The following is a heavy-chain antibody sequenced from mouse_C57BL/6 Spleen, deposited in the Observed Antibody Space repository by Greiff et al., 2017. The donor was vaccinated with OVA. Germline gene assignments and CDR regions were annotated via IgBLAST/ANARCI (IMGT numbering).Heavy chain of an antibody. CDR1: GYAFTNYL. CDR3: ARNGRAYAMDY. J-gene: IGHJ4*01. Sequence: QVQLKQSGAELVRPGTSVKVSCKASGYAFTNYLIEWVKQRPGQGLEWIGVINPGSGGTNYNEKFKGKATLTADKSSSTAYMQLSSLTSEDSAVYFCARNGRAYAMDYWGQGTSVTVSS. V-gene: IGHV1-54*01. D-gene: IGHD1-2*01. CDR2: INPGSGGT.